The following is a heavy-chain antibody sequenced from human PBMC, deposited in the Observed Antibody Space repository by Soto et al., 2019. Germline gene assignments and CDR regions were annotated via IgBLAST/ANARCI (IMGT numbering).Heavy chain of an antibody. V-gene: IGHV3-13*04. Sequence: GGSLRLSCAASGFTFSSYDMHWVRQAIGKGLEWVSGVGTTGDTYYAGSVKGRFTISRENVKNSVYLQMDSLRDGDTAVYYCAGSPAAAPLGYGMDVWGQGTTVTVSS. J-gene: IGHJ6*02. CDR3: AGSPAAAPLGYGMDV. D-gene: IGHD6-13*01. CDR1: GFTFSSYD. CDR2: VGTTGDT.